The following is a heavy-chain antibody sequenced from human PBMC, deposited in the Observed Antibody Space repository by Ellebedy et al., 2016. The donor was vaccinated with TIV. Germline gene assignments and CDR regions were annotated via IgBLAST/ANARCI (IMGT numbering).Heavy chain of an antibody. CDR3: AREQDDWGLVGYSFDS. V-gene: IGHV4-61*01. CDR2: ISYTGST. CDR1: GGSVSSDSSC. D-gene: IGHD7-27*01. Sequence: MPSETLSLTCSVSGGSVSSDSSCWSWIRQPPGQGLEWIGCISYTGSTNYNPSLKSRITMSVATSKNQFSLRLTSVTAADTAVFYCAREQDDWGLVGYSFDSWGQGTLVTVSS. J-gene: IGHJ4*02.